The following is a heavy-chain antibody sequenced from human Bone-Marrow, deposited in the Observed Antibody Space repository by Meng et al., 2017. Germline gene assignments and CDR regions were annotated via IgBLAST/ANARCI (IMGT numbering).Heavy chain of an antibody. D-gene: IGHD1-14*01. CDR1: GGSISSGGYY. J-gene: IGHJ4*02. CDR2: IYYSGST. Sequence: QGHLQESGPGLVKPSQTLSLTCTVSGGSISSGGYYGSWIRQHPGKGLEWIGYIYYSGSTYYNPSLKSLVTISVDTSKNQFSLKLSSVTAADTAVYYCAREASPEYYFDYWGQGTLVTVSS. V-gene: IGHV4-31*01. CDR3: AREASPEYYFDY.